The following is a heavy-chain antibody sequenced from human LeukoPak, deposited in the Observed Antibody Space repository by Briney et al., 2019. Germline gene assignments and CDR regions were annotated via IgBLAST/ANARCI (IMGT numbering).Heavy chain of an antibody. Sequence: ASVKVSCKASGYTFTRYDMHWVRQAPGQGLEWMGIINPSGGSINYAQKFQGRVTITADESTSTAYMELSSLRSEDTAVYYCARRYSSDYWYFDLWGRGTLVTVSS. CDR2: INPSGGSI. V-gene: IGHV1-46*01. D-gene: IGHD6-19*01. CDR3: ARRYSSDYWYFDL. J-gene: IGHJ2*01. CDR1: GYTFTRYD.